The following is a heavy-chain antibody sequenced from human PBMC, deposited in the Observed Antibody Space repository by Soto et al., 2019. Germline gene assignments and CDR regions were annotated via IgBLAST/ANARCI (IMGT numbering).Heavy chain of an antibody. CDR1: GFTFSSYA. CDR3: AKDRSGSYNLDAFDI. CDR2: ISGSGGST. V-gene: IGHV3-23*01. Sequence: LRLSCAASGFTFSSYAMSWVRQAPGKGLEWVSAISGSGGSTYYADSVKGRFTISRDNSKNTLYLQMNSLRAEDTAVYYCAKDRSGSYNLDAFDIWAKGQWSPSPQ. D-gene: IGHD1-26*01. J-gene: IGHJ3*02.